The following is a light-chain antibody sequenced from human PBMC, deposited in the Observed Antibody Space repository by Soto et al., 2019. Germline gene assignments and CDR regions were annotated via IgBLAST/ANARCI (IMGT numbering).Light chain of an antibody. V-gene: IGKV1-5*03. CDR1: QSLDRW. CDR3: QQYKTFSHT. J-gene: IGKJ2*01. CDR2: KAS. Sequence: DIQLTQSPSTLSASVGDRVTFTCRANQSLDRWLAWYQQKPGKAPKILIYKASNLEVGVPSRFSGLGSGTDFTFTISSLQPDDFATYYCQQYKTFSHTSGQGTKLEIK.